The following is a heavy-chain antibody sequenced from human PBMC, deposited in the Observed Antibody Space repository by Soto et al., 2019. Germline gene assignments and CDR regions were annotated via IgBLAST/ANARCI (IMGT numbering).Heavy chain of an antibody. D-gene: IGHD3-3*01. Sequence: GGSLRLSCAASGFTFSNAWMNWVRQAPGKGLEWVGRIKSKSDGGTTDYAAPVKGRVAISRDDSSNTLYLQMNSLKTEDTAVYYCTTEHAVFGVVIVPFDYWGQGTLVTVSS. CDR3: TTEHAVFGVVIVPFDY. J-gene: IGHJ4*02. CDR2: IKSKSDGGTT. V-gene: IGHV3-15*01. CDR1: GFTFSNAW.